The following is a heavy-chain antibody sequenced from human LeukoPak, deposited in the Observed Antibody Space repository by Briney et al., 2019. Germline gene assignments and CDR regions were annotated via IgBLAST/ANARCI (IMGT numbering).Heavy chain of an antibody. CDR3: AKGAYGDYYYYYAMDV. D-gene: IGHD4/OR15-4a*01. J-gene: IGHJ6*02. CDR1: GFTFSNYA. CDR2: ISGSGGST. Sequence: PGGSLRLSCAASGFTFSNYAMSWVRQAPGKGLEWVSSISGSGGSTFYADSVKGRCTISRGKSKNTLYLQMNSLRAEDTAVYYCAKGAYGDYYYYYAMDVWGQGTTVTDSS. V-gene: IGHV3-23*01.